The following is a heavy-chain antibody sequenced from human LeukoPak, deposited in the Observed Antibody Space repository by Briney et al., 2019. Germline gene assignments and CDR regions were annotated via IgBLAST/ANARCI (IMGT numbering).Heavy chain of an antibody. Sequence: ASVKVSCKASGYTIDSYSISWVRQAPGQGLEWMGWINPNSGGTNYAQKFQGRVTMTRDTSISTAYMELSRLRSDDTAVYYCARGYFDTDYWGQGTLVTVSS. J-gene: IGHJ4*02. CDR2: INPNSGGT. CDR1: GYTIDSYS. CDR3: ARGYFDTDY. V-gene: IGHV1-2*02. D-gene: IGHD3-9*01.